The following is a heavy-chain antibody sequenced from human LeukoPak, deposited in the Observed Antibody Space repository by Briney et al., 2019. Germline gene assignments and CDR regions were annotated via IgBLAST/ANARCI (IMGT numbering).Heavy chain of an antibody. Sequence: PGGSLRLSCAASGFTFSSYEMNWVRQAPGKGLEWGSYISSSGSTIYYADSVKGRFTISRDNAKNSLYLQMNSLRAEDTAVYYCARVTDVLLWFGESWGQGTLVTVSS. CDR3: ARVTDVLLWFGES. CDR2: ISSSGSTI. J-gene: IGHJ5*02. D-gene: IGHD3-10*01. V-gene: IGHV3-48*03. CDR1: GFTFSSYE.